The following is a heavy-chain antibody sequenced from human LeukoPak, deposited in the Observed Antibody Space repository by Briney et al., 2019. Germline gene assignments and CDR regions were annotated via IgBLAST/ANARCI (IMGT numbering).Heavy chain of an antibody. J-gene: IGHJ4*02. V-gene: IGHV3-23*01. CDR2: ISGSGGST. CDR3: AKDQGDNGYNESPIDY. D-gene: IGHD5-24*01. CDR1: GFTFSSYA. Sequence: PGGSLRLSCAASGFTFSSYAMSWVRQAPGKGLEWVSAISGSGGSTYYADSVRGRFTISRDNSKNTLYLQMNSLRAEDTAVYYCAKDQGDNGYNESPIDYWGQGTLVTVSS.